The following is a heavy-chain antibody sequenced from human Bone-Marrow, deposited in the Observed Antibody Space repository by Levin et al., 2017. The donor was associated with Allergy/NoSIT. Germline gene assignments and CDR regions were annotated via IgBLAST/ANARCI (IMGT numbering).Heavy chain of an antibody. CDR2: IWYDGSNK. Sequence: GGSLRLSCAASGFTFSSYGMHWVRQAPGKGLEWVAVIWYDGSNKYYADSVKGRFTISRDNSKNTLYLQMNSLRAEDTAVYYCARDGAPGYSGYDLQYWGQGTLVTVSS. V-gene: IGHV3-33*01. CDR3: ARDGAPGYSGYDLQY. J-gene: IGHJ4*02. D-gene: IGHD5-12*01. CDR1: GFTFSSYG.